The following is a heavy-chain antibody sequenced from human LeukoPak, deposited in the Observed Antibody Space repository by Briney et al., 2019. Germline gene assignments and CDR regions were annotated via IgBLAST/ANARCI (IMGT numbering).Heavy chain of an antibody. D-gene: IGHD1-26*01. V-gene: IGHV1-69*04. CDR3: ARGRRVGPFDY. CDR1: GGTFSSYA. Sequence: ASVKVSCKASGGTFSSYAISWVRQAPGQGLEWMGRIIPILGIANYAQKLQGRVTMTTDTSTSTAYMELRSLRSDDTAVYYCARGRRVGPFDYWGQGTLVTVSS. CDR2: IIPILGIA. J-gene: IGHJ4*02.